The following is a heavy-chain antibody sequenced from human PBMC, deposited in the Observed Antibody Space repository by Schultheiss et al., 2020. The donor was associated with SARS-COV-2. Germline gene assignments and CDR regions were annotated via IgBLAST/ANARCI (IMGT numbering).Heavy chain of an antibody. V-gene: IGHV2-5*01. CDR1: GFSLSTTGVG. J-gene: IGHJ3*02. Sequence: SGPTLVKPTQTLTLTCTFSGFSLSTTGVGVGWIRQPPGKALEWLALIYWNDDKRYSPSLKSRVTITKDTSKNQVVLTMTNMDPVDTATYYCAHRSYDSSGLNAFDIWGQGTMVTVSS. CDR3: AHRSYDSSGLNAFDI. D-gene: IGHD3-22*01. CDR2: IYWNDDK.